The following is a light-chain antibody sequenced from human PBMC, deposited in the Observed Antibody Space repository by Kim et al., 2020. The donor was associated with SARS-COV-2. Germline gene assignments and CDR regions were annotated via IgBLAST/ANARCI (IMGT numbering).Light chain of an antibody. CDR1: TLPNLY. V-gene: IGLV3-25*03. CDR2: KDT. Sequence: SYELTQPPSVSVSPGQTARIPCSGDTLPNLYAYWYQQKPGQAPVLVISKDTERPSGIPERFSGSSSGTTVTLTISGVQAEDEADYYCQSADNTGTVVFGGGTQLTVL. CDR3: QSADNTGTVV. J-gene: IGLJ2*01.